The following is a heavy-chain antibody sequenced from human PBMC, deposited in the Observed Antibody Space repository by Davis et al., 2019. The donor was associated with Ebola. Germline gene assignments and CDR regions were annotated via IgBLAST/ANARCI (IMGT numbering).Heavy chain of an antibody. CDR2: IYYSGST. V-gene: IGHV4-59*12. CDR3: ARGPGPMYYYYYYGVDV. CDR1: GGSISSYY. J-gene: IGHJ6*02. Sequence: PSETLSLTCTVSGGSISSYYWSWIRQPPGKGLEWIGYIYYSGSTNYNPSLKSRVTISVDTSKNQFSLKLSSMTAADTAVYYCARGPGPMYYYYYYGVDVWGQGTTVTVSS.